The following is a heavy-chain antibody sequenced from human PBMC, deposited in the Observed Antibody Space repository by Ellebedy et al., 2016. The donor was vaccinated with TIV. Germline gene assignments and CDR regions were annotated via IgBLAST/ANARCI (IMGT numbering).Heavy chain of an antibody. Sequence: ASVKVSCXASGYTFTSYDINWVRQATGQGPEWMGWMNTDNGQTGYAQKFQGRVTMTRDTSISTAYMELSSLTSEDTAVYYCARPPHSESAPPYWGHGTLVTVSS. CDR1: GYTFTSYD. J-gene: IGHJ4*01. D-gene: IGHD1-26*01. CDR2: MNTDNGQT. CDR3: ARPPHSESAPPY. V-gene: IGHV1-8*01.